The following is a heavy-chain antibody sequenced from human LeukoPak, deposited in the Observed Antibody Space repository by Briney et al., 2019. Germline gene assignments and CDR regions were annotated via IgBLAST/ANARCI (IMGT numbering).Heavy chain of an antibody. CDR2: INPNSGGT. CDR3: ARATPTTVTTFDY. Sequence: ASVKVSCKASGYTFTGYYMHWVRQAPGQGFEWMGWINPNSGGTNYAQKFQGRVTMTRDTSISTAYMELSRLRSDDTAVYYCARATPTTVTTFDYWGQGTLVTVSS. CDR1: GYTFTGYY. V-gene: IGHV1-2*02. J-gene: IGHJ4*02. D-gene: IGHD4-17*01.